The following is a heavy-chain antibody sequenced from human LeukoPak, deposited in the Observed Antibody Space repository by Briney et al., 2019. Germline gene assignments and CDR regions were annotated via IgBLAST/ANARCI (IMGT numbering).Heavy chain of an antibody. CDR1: GFTFSDYG. V-gene: IGHV3-30*02. D-gene: IGHD6-19*01. Sequence: GGSLRLSCAASGFTFSDYGMNWVRQTPGKGLEWVAFIRYDGRNKYYADSVKGRFTISRDNSKNTLCLQMNSLRAEDTAVYYCAKDPTSGYSSGWYLGYWGQGTLVTVSS. CDR2: IRYDGRNK. J-gene: IGHJ4*02. CDR3: AKDPTSGYSSGWYLGY.